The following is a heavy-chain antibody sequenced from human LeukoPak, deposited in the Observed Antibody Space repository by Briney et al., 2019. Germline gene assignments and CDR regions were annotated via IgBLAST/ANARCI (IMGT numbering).Heavy chain of an antibody. V-gene: IGHV4-39*07. CDR1: GGSISSSSYF. D-gene: IGHD4-11*01. CDR3: AREEEATTLRPVYYFDY. CDR2: MHYSGNT. Sequence: SETLSLTCNVSGGSISSSSYFWGWIRQPPGKGLEWIGSMHYSGNTDYNPSLKSRVTISVDTSKNQFSLKLSSVTAADTAVYYCAREEEATTLRPVYYFDYWGQGTLVTVSS. J-gene: IGHJ4*02.